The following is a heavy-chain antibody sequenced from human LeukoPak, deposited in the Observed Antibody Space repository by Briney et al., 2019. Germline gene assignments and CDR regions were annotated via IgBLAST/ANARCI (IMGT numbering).Heavy chain of an antibody. CDR3: ARSSPTTVTAFDP. CDR2: IYISGST. D-gene: IGHD2-21*02. CDR1: GGSISSGNYY. J-gene: IGHJ5*02. Sequence: KPSETLSLTCTVSGGSISSGNYYWSWIRQPAGKGLEWIGRIYISGSTNYNPSLKSRVTISVDTSKNQFSLKLSSVTAADTAVYYCARSSPTTVTAFDPWGQGTLVTVSS. V-gene: IGHV4-61*02.